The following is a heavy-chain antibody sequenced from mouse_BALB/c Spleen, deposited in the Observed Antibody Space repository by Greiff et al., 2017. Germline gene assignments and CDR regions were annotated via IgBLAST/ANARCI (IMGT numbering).Heavy chain of an antibody. D-gene: IGHD2-14*01. Sequence: VQLKESGPGLVKPSQSLSLTCTVTGYSITSDYAWNWIRQFPGNKLEWMGYISYSGSTSYNPSLKSRISITRDTSKNQFFLQLNSVTTEDTATYYCARREVYDGAMDYWGQGTSVTVSS. CDR3: ARREVYDGAMDY. J-gene: IGHJ4*01. V-gene: IGHV3-2*02. CDR1: GYSITSDYA. CDR2: ISYSGST.